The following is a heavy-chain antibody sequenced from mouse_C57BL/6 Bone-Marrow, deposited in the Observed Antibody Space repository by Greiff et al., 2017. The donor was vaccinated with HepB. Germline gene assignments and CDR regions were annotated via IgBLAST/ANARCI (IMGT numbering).Heavy chain of an antibody. CDR2: IDPENGDT. Sequence: VQLQQSGAELVRPGASVKLSCTASGFNIKDDYMHWVKQRPEQGLEWIGWIDPENGDTEYASKFQGKATITADTSTNTAYLQLSSLTSEDTAVYYCTMTTVVAYYYAMDYWGQGTSVTVSS. D-gene: IGHD1-1*01. CDR3: TMTTVVAYYYAMDY. CDR1: GFNIKDDY. J-gene: IGHJ4*01. V-gene: IGHV14-4*01.